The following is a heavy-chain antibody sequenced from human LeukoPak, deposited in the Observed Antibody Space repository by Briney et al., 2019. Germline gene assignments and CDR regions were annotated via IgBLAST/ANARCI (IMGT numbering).Heavy chain of an antibody. CDR1: GFTFSSYA. CDR2: ISYDGNNK. CDR3: ARGGDIVVVPAADYYYYGMDV. D-gene: IGHD2-2*01. J-gene: IGHJ6*02. V-gene: IGHV3-30-3*01. Sequence: QPGRSLRLSCAASGFTFSSYAMHWVRQAPGKGLEWVAVISYDGNNKYYADSVKGRFTISRDNSKNTLYLQMNSLRAEDTAVYYCARGGDIVVVPAADYYYYGMDVWGQGTTVTVSS.